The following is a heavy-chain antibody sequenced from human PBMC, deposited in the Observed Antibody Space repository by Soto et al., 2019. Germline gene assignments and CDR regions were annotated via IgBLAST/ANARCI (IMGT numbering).Heavy chain of an antibody. V-gene: IGHV2-5*02. Sequence: QITLKESGPTLVKPTQPLTLTCTFSGFSLSTSGVGVGWIRQPPGKALEWLALIYWDDDKRYSTSLKSRLTITKDSSKNQVVLTMTNMDPVDTATYYCAHSTNGVCFDYWGQGTLVTVSS. CDR3: AHSTNGVCFDY. CDR1: GFSLSTSGVG. D-gene: IGHD2-8*01. J-gene: IGHJ4*02. CDR2: IYWDDDK.